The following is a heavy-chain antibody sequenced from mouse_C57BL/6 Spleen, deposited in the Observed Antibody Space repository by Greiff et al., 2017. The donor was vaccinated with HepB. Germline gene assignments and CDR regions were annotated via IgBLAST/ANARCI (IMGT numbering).Heavy chain of an antibody. D-gene: IGHD4-1*01. CDR1: GYTFTDYY. V-gene: IGHV1-19*01. J-gene: IGHJ2*01. Sequence: EVQLQQSGPVLVKPGASVKMSCKASGYTFTDYYMNWVKQSHGKSLEWIGVINPYNGGTSYNQKFKGKATLTVDKSSSTAYMELNSLTSEDSAVYYCARVAGTRFDYWGQGTTLTVSS. CDR2: INPYNGGT. CDR3: ARVAGTRFDY.